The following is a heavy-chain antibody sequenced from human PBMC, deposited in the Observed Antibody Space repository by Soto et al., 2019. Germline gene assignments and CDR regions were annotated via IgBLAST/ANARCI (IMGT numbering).Heavy chain of an antibody. Sequence: QVQLVESGGGVVQPGRSLRLSCEASGFPFSTYGMHWVRQAPGKGLEWVAVIWSDGSNKYYGDSVKGRFTISRDNYTNTMYLQMNILRAEDTAIYYCARDEVLSLAGYFWYFDLWGRGTLVTVSS. CDR1: GFPFSTYG. CDR3: ARDEVLSLAGYFWYFDL. V-gene: IGHV3-33*01. CDR2: IWSDGSNK. J-gene: IGHJ2*01. D-gene: IGHD6-19*01.